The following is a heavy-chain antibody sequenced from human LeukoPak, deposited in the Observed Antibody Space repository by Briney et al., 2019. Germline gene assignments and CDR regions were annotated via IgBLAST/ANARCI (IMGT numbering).Heavy chain of an antibody. CDR3: ARHVRDGYNSIVPFDY. J-gene: IGHJ4*02. V-gene: IGHV4-39*01. CDR2: IYYSGST. Sequence: SETLSLTCTVSGGSISSSSYYWGWIRQPPGKGLEWIGSIYYSGSTYYNPSLKSRVTISVDTSKNQFSLKLSSVTAADTAVYYCARHVRDGYNSIVPFDYWGQGPLVTVSS. CDR1: GGSISSSSYY. D-gene: IGHD5-24*01.